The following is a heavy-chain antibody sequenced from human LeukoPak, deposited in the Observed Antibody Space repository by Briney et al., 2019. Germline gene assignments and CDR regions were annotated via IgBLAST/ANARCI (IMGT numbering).Heavy chain of an antibody. Sequence: ASETLSLTCTVSGDSINTKSYYWGWIRQPPGKGLEWIGSIYYSGNTYYNPSLKSRVTLSIDTSKNQFSLRLSSVTAADTAVYYCARGLDYGDYDPTGPLFDYWGQGTLVTVSS. CDR1: GDSINTKSYY. CDR3: ARGLDYGDYDPTGPLFDY. J-gene: IGHJ4*02. D-gene: IGHD4-17*01. V-gene: IGHV4-39*01. CDR2: IYYSGNT.